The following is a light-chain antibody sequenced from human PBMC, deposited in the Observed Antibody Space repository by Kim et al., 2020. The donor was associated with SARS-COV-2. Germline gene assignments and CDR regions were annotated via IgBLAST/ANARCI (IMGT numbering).Light chain of an antibody. J-gene: IGLJ3*02. Sequence: QSALTQPASVSGSPGQSITISCTGTSSDVGGYNYVSWYQKNPGKAPKLMIYDVSKRPSGVSNRFSGSKSGNTASLTISGLQADDEADYYCNSYTSSSTWVFGGGTQLTVL. V-gene: IGLV2-14*01. CDR2: DVS. CDR3: NSYTSSSTWV. CDR1: SSDVGGYNY.